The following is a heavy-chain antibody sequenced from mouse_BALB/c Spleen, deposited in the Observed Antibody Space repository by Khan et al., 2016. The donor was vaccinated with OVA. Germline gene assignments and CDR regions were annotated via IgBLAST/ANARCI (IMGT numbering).Heavy chain of an antibody. CDR1: GYTFTSYW. V-gene: IGHV1S132*01. CDR3: ARGEALYYFDY. D-gene: IGHD3-2*02. J-gene: IGHJ2*01. CDR2: IYPGTDNT. Sequence: QVQLQQSGAELVRPGTSVKLSCKTSGYTFTSYWIHWVKQRSGQGLEWIARIYPGTDNTYYNEKFKDKATLTADKSSSTAYLQLSSLKSEDSAVFFCARGEALYYFDYWGQGTILTVSA.